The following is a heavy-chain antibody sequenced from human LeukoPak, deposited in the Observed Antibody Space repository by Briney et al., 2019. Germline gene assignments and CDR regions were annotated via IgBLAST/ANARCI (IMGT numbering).Heavy chain of an antibody. CDR1: GFIFSIQW. CDR3: AKGLGRES. D-gene: IGHD7-27*01. CDR2: IKEEGCDK. V-gene: IGHV3-7*01. J-gene: IGHJ4*02. Sequence: GGSLRLFCPPSGFIFSIQWVTWFRHARGEGLECVANIKEEGCDKYHAACVKGRLSISRDHTKNSLYLQMGRRRVEDAAMYYCAKGLGRESGGQGTLVTVSS.